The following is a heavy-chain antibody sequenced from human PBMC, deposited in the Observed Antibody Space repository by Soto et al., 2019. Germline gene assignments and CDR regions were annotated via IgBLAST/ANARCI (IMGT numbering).Heavy chain of an antibody. CDR1: GGSISSGGYY. CDR2: IYYSGST. D-gene: IGHD6-13*01. CDR3: ARGGEAAAGYVGEFDP. Sequence: SETLSLTCTVSGGSISSGGYYWSWIRQHPGKGLEWIGYIYYSGSTYYNPSLKSRVTISVDTSKNQFSLKLSSVTAADTAVYYCARGGEAAAGYVGEFDPWGQGTLVTVYS. V-gene: IGHV4-31*03. J-gene: IGHJ5*02.